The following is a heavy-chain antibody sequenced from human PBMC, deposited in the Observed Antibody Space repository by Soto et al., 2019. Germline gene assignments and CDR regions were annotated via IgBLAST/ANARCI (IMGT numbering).Heavy chain of an antibody. CDR2: MWYHGRDK. D-gene: IGHD1-26*01. CDR1: GFSFSDYV. CDR3: ARDAGGQSGNFIFDN. J-gene: IGHJ4*02. Sequence: QVQLVESGGGVVQPGRSLRLSCAASGFSFSDYVMHWVRQAPGKGLEWVAAMWYHGRDKFYAESVKGRFTIARDNSKNTLYLQMNSLRAEDSAVYYCARDAGGQSGNFIFDNWGQGTLVTVSS. V-gene: IGHV3-33*01.